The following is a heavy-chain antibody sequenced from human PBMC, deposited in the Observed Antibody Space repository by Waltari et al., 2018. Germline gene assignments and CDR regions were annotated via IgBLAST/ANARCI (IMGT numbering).Heavy chain of an antibody. Sequence: QVQLQESGPGLVKPSQTLSLTCTVSGGSISRGSYYWSWLRQPAGRGLEWIGYIYTSGGTNYTPSLKSRVTISVDTSKNQFSLKLSSVTAADTAVYYCARVDIHSSGWYEDYWGQGTLVTVSS. D-gene: IGHD6-19*01. CDR3: ARVDIHSSGWYEDY. CDR1: GGSISRGSYY. J-gene: IGHJ4*02. V-gene: IGHV4-61*09. CDR2: IYTSGGT.